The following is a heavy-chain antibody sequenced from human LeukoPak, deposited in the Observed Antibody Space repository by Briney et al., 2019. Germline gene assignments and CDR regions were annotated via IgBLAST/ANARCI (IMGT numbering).Heavy chain of an antibody. D-gene: IGHD2-15*01. J-gene: IGHJ5*02. CDR3: ARSLLLNNWFDP. CDR2: IYTSGST. CDR1: GGSISSYY. V-gene: IGHV4-4*07. Sequence: SETLSLTCTVSGGSISSYYWSWIRQPAGKGLEWTGRIYTSGSTNYNPSLKSRVTMSVDTSKNQFSLKLSSVTAADTAVYYCARSLLLNNWFDPWGQGTLVTVSS.